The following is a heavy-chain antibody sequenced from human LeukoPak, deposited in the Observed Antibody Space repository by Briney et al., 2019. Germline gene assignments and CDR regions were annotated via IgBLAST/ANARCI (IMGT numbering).Heavy chain of an antibody. CDR2: IHDSGST. Sequence: SETLSLTCTVSGASISSYYWTWIRQPPGKRLEWIGYIHDSGSTNYNPSLKSRVTISVDTSKKQFSLKLTSVTAADTAVYYCARDGLLTGYDYWGQGTLVTVSS. D-gene: IGHD3-9*01. CDR3: ARDGLLTGYDY. J-gene: IGHJ4*02. V-gene: IGHV4-59*12. CDR1: GASISSYY.